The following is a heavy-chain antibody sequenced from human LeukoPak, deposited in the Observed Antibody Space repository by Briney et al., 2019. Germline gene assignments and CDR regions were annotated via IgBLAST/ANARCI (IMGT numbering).Heavy chain of an antibody. V-gene: IGHV3-23*01. J-gene: IGHJ6*02. D-gene: IGHD1-1*01. CDR1: GLTFSNYA. CDR2: ISTAGTNT. Sequence: PGGSLRLSCAAFGLTFSNYAMTWVRQAPGEGLEWVSGISTAGTNTYYADSVKGRFTISRDNSKNTLYLQLNSLRAEDTAIYYCAKASPGGTRYGMDVWGQGTTVTVSS. CDR3: AKASPGGTRYGMDV.